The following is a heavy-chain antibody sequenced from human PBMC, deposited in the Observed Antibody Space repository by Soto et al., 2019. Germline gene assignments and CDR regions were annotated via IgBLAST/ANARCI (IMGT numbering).Heavy chain of an antibody. V-gene: IGHV4-34*01. CDR1: GDSLRGQS. Sequence: QVQLQQWGAGLLKASETLSLTCAVVGDSLRGQSWNWIRQSPGKGLEWIGEIDKSGGTNYNPSLNSRAIISDDTSKNQFSLTLTSVTAADTAVYYCAREASYGWSGESLDVWGQGTTVTVSS. CDR2: IDKSGGT. J-gene: IGHJ6*02. D-gene: IGHD6-19*01. CDR3: AREASYGWSGESLDV.